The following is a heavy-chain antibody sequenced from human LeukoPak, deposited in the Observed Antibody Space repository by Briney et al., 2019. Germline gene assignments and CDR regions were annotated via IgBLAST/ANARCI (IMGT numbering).Heavy chain of an antibody. D-gene: IGHD6-13*01. V-gene: IGHV3-15*01. CDR1: GFTFSNAW. CDR2: IKSKTDGGTT. J-gene: IGHJ4*02. CDR3: TTDLIAAAGPDY. Sequence: GGSLRLSCAASGFTFSNAWMSWVRQAPGKGLEWVGRIKSKTDGGTTDYAAPVKGRFTISRDDSKNTLYLQMNSLKTEDTAVYYCTTDLIAAAGPDYWGQGTLVTVSS.